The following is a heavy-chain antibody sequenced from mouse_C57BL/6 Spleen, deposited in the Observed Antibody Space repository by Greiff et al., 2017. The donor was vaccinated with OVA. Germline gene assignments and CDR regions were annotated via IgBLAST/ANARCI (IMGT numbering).Heavy chain of an antibody. J-gene: IGHJ2*01. CDR2: ISSGSSTI. CDR3: ARDWYYFDY. D-gene: IGHD4-1*01. V-gene: IGHV5-17*01. CDR1: GFTFSDYG. Sequence: EVQLVESGGGLVKPGGSLKLSCAASGFTFSDYGMHWVRQAPETGLEWVAYISSGSSTISSADTVKGRFTISRDNAKNTLFLQMTSLRSEDTAMYYCARDWYYFDYWGQGTTLTVSS.